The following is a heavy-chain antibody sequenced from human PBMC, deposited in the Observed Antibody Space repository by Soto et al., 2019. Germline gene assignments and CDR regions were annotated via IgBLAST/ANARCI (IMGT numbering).Heavy chain of an antibody. CDR1: GFTFSNYP. CDR3: ARRV. Sequence: VQVSESGGGLVQPGGSLRLSCATSGFTFSNYPMNWVRQAPGKGLEWASGISAGGDTTYYADSVKGRFTIFRDNSKNSVSLQMNSLRVEDTAVYYCARRVWGQGTLVTVSS. CDR2: ISAGGDTT. V-gene: IGHV3-23*01. J-gene: IGHJ4*02.